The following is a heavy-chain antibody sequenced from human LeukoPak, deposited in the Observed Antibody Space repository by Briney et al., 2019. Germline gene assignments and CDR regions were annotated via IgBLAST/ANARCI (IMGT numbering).Heavy chain of an antibody. CDR3: AKNLLGSEAFSWYFDL. Sequence: GGSLRLSCAASGFTFSRDGMSWVRQAPGKGLEWVSSISASGGGTVYADSVKGRVTISRDNSKNTLYLQMHSLRAEDTAVYSCAKNLLGSEAFSWYFDLWGCGTLVTVSS. CDR1: GFTFSRDG. CDR2: ISASGGGT. V-gene: IGHV3-23*01. J-gene: IGHJ2*01. D-gene: IGHD1-26*01.